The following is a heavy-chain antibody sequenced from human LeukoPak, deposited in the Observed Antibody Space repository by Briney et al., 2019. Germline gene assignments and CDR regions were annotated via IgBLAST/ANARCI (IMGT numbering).Heavy chain of an antibody. D-gene: IGHD6-6*01. CDR3: ARDKGTSYLSSFDY. Sequence: GGSLKLSCKASGFTFGDYAMSWFRQAPGEGLEWVGFIRSKAYGGTTEYAASVKGRFTISRDDSNSIAYLQMNSLRAADTAVYYCARDKGTSYLSSFDYWGQGTLVTVSS. CDR1: GFTFGDYA. CDR2: IRSKAYGGTT. V-gene: IGHV3-49*03. J-gene: IGHJ4*02.